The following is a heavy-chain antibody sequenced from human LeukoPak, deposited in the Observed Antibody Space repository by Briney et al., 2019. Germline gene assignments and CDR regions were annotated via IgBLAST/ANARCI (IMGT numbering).Heavy chain of an antibody. J-gene: IGHJ4*02. Sequence: ASVKVSCKASGYTFTSYGISWVRQAPGQGLEWMGWISAYNGNTNYAQKLQGRVTMTTDTSTSTAYMELRSLRSDDTAVYYCARVQMIVVVGTYFDYWGQGTLSPSPQ. D-gene: IGHD3-22*01. CDR3: ARVQMIVVVGTYFDY. CDR2: ISAYNGNT. V-gene: IGHV1-18*01. CDR1: GYTFTSYG.